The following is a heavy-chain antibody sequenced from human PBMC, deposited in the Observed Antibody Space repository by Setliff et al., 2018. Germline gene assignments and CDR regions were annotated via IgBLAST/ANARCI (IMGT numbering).Heavy chain of an antibody. V-gene: IGHV1-18*01. CDR3: ARQPMDTIMVTFDY. D-gene: IGHD5-12*01. CDR1: GYTFTNYG. J-gene: IGHJ4*02. Sequence: ASVKVSCKASGYTFTNYGVSWVRQAPGQGLEWMGWISGFNGNTKYAQKFLGRLTMTRDTSISTAYMELSSLRSDDTAVYYCARQPMDTIMVTFDYWGQGILVTVSS. CDR2: ISGFNGNT.